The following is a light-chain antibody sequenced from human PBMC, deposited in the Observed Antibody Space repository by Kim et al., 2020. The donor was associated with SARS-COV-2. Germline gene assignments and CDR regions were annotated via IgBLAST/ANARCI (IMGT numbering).Light chain of an antibody. V-gene: IGLV3-1*01. Sequence: SYELTQPPSVSVSPGQTASITCSGDKLGDKYPCWYQQKPGHSPVLVIYQDSKRPSGIPERFSGSNSGNQATLTISGPQARDGADYDGQGWNIRPAVFGVG. J-gene: IGLJ3*02. CDR3: QGWNIRPAV. CDR2: QDS. CDR1: KLGDKY.